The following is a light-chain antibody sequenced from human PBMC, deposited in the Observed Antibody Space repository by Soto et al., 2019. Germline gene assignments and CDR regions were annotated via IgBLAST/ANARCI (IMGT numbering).Light chain of an antibody. CDR2: NNN. J-gene: IGLJ2*01. Sequence: QSVLTQPPSASGTPGQRVTISCSGSSSNIETNTVDWYQHLPGTAPKVLIFNNNQLPSGVPDRFSGSKSGTSASLAISGLQSEYEADYYCAVWDDSLSGMVFGGGTKLTVL. CDR1: SSNIETNT. V-gene: IGLV1-44*01. CDR3: AVWDDSLSGMV.